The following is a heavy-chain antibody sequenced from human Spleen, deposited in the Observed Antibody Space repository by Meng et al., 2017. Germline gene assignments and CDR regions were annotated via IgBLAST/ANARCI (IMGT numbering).Heavy chain of an antibody. CDR1: GYTPSSDG. J-gene: IGHJ4*02. CDR3: ATRGNPYLNC. CDR2: INVYNGKT. Sequence: QGQLVQSGAEVKKPGASVKVSCDASGYTPSSDGFSWVRQAPGQGLEWLGWINVYNGKTDYALKFQDRVTMTTDTFTNTAYMELRSLRSDDTAVYYCATRGNPYLNCWGQGTLVTVS. V-gene: IGHV1-18*01.